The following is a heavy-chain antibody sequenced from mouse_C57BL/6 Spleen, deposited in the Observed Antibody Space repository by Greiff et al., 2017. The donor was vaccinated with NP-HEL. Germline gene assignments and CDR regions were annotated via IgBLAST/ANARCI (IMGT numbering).Heavy chain of an antibody. Sequence: VQLQQSGAELARPGASVKLSCKASGYTFTSYGISWVKQRTGQGLEWIGEIYPRSGNTYYNEKFKGKATLTADKSSSTAYMELRSLTSEDSAVYFCARRHLYYGSSYGYFDVWGTGTTVTVSS. CDR2: IYPRSGNT. CDR1: GYTFTSYG. CDR3: ARRHLYYGSSYGYFDV. D-gene: IGHD1-1*01. V-gene: IGHV1-81*01. J-gene: IGHJ1*03.